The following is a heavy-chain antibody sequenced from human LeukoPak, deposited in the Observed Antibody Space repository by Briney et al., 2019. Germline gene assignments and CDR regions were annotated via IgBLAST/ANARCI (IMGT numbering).Heavy chain of an antibody. CDR3: ARDRSRYYGMDV. Sequence: PGGSLKLFCAASGFTSSSYWMHWVRQVPGKGLVWVSRISGDGTARNYADSVKGRFTISRDDAKNTVDLQMNSLRGEDTAVYHCARDRSRYYGMDVWGQGTTVTVSS. CDR1: GFTSSSYW. D-gene: IGHD6-25*01. J-gene: IGHJ6*02. CDR2: ISGDGTAR. V-gene: IGHV3-74*01.